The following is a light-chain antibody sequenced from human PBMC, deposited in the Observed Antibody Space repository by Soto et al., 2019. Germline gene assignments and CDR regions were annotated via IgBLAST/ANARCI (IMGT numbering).Light chain of an antibody. Sequence: EIVLTQSPGTLSLSPGERATLSCRASQSVSSSYLAWYQQKPGQAPTLLIYGASSRATGIPDRFSGSGSGTDFTLTISRLEPQDFAVYLCQHYGSSPLTFGGGTKVEIK. CDR3: QHYGSSPLT. J-gene: IGKJ4*01. CDR2: GAS. V-gene: IGKV3-20*01. CDR1: QSVSSSY.